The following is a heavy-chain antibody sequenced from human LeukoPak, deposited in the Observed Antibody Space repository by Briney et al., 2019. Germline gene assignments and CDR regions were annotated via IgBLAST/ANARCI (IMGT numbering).Heavy chain of an antibody. CDR3: ARKANDLLVVTATYPFFDY. CDR1: GGSISSYY. CDR2: IYTSGST. Sequence: PSETLSLTCTVSGGSISSYYWSWIRQPAGKGLEWIGRIYTSGSTNYNPSLKSRVTMSVDTSKNHFSLKLSSVTAADTAVYYCARKANDLLVVTATYPFFDYWGQGTLVTVSS. D-gene: IGHD2-21*02. V-gene: IGHV4-4*07. J-gene: IGHJ4*02.